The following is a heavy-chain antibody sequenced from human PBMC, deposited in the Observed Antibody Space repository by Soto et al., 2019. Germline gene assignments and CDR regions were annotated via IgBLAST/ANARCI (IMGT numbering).Heavy chain of an antibody. D-gene: IGHD2-15*01. V-gene: IGHV4-59*08. J-gene: IGHJ6*03. CDR3: ARTIVGDYMDV. Sequence: QVQLQESGPGLVKPSETLSLTCTVSGGSISSYYWSWIRQPPGKGLEWIGYIYYGGSTNYNPSLKSRVTISVDTSKNQFSLKLSSVTAADTAVYYCARTIVGDYMDVWGKGTTVTVSS. CDR2: IYYGGST. CDR1: GGSISSYY.